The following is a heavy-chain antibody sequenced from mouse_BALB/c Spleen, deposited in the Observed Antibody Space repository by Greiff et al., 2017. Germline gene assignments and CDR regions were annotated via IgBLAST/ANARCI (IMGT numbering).Heavy chain of an antibody. Sequence: QVQLQQSGPGLVAPSQSLSITCTVSGFSFTRYGVNWVRQPPGKGLEWLGMIWGDGSTDYNSALKSRLSISKDNSKSQVFLKMNSLQTDDTARYYCARDYDYDGAWFAYWGQGTLVTVSA. CDR1: GFSFTRYG. CDR2: IWGDGST. D-gene: IGHD2-4*01. CDR3: ARDYDYDGAWFAY. V-gene: IGHV2-6-7*01. J-gene: IGHJ3*01.